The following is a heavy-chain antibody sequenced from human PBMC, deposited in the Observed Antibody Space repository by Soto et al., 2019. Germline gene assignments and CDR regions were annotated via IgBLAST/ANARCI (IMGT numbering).Heavy chain of an antibody. J-gene: IGHJ6*02. D-gene: IGHD2-21*02. Sequence: GGSLRLSCAASGFTFSSYWMSWVRQAPGKGLEWVANIKQDGSEKYYVDSVKGRFTISRDNAKNSLYLQMNSLRAEDTAVYYCARESCGGDCYYYYYGMDVWCQGTTVTVSS. CDR1: GFTFSSYW. CDR3: ARESCGGDCYYYYYGMDV. CDR2: IKQDGSEK. V-gene: IGHV3-7*01.